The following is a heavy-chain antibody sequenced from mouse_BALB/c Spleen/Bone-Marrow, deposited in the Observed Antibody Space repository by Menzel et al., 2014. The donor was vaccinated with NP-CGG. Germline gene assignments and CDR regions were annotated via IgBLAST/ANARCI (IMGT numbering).Heavy chain of an antibody. V-gene: IGHV5-12-2*01. CDR2: ISNGGGST. J-gene: IGHJ2*01. CDR3: ARRSAATYYFDY. CDR1: GFTFSSYT. D-gene: IGHD1-2*01. Sequence: EVKLVESGGGLVQPGGSLKLSCAASGFTFSSYTMSWVRQTPEKRLEWVAYISNGGGSTYYPDTVKGRFTISRDNAKNTLYLQTSSLKSEDTAMYYCARRSAATYYFDYWGQGTTLTVSS.